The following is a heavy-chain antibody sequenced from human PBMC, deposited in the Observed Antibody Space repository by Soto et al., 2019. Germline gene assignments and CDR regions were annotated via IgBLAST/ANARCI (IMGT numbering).Heavy chain of an antibody. CDR1: GYTFTNYD. CDR3: ARGKEKADYWNFDL. CDR2: MNPDSGAT. D-gene: IGHD2-15*01. Sequence: QVQLVQSGAEVKEPGASVKVSCEASGYTFTNYDINWVRQGTGQGPEWMGWMNPDSGATGYVQKFQGRVTMTRSTSISTAYMELSDLRSEDTAVYYCARGKEKADYWNFDLWGRGTLVTVSS. J-gene: IGHJ2*01. V-gene: IGHV1-8*01.